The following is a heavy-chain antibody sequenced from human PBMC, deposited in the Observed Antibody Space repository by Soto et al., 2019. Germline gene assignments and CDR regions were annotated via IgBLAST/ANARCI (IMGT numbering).Heavy chain of an antibody. J-gene: IGHJ5*02. CDR1: GGSISSGGYS. Sequence: PSETLSLNCAVSGGSISSGGYSWSWIRQPPGKGLEWIGYIYHSGSTYYNPSLKSRVTISVDRSKNQFSLKLSSVTAADTAVYYCARVPSPWGQGTLVTVSS. CDR2: IYHSGST. V-gene: IGHV4-30-2*01. CDR3: ARVPSP.